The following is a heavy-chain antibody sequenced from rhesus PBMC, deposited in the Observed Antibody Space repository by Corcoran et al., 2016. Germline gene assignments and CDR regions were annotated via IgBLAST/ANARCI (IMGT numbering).Heavy chain of an antibody. D-gene: IGHD5-24*01. J-gene: IGHJ4*01. CDR2: INGNGGST. V-gene: IGHV4-80*01. Sequence: QVQLQESGPGLVQPSEPLSLTCAVSGGSVSTNWLGCLRQPPGKGLEWIGEINGNGGSTNYHPSLKRRVTISKDASKNQFSLKLSSVTAADTAVYYCARDHAVGTFFDYWGQGLLVTVSS. CDR3: ARDHAVGTFFDY. CDR1: GGSVSTNW.